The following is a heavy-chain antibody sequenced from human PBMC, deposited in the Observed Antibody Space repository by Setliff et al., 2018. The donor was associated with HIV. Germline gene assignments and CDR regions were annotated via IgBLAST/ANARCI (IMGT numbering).Heavy chain of an antibody. CDR2: INWHGDTT. J-gene: IGHJ4*02. Sequence: PGGSLRLSCAASGFTFDGYGMTWVRQVPGKGLEWVSGINWHGDTTAYADSVKGRFAISRDHAKNSLYLQMNSLRVDDTALYYCARVSGVGYNGNAEEYWCQGTLVTVSS. CDR3: ARVSGVGYNGNAEEY. CDR1: GFTFDGYG. D-gene: IGHD1-1*01. V-gene: IGHV3-20*04.